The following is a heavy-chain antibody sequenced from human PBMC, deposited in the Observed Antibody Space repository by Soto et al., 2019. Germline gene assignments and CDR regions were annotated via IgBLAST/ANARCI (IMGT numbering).Heavy chain of an antibody. CDR2: ISYDGNNK. Sequence: QVQLVESGGGVVQPGRSLRLSCVASAFSFSSYAMLWVRQAPGKGLEWVAVISYDGNNKWYADSVKGRFTISRDKYEDTLYLQMTSLRAEDTAVYYCAKNYYGAGSYLMMDDYWGQGTLVTVSA. D-gene: IGHD3-10*01. V-gene: IGHV3-30*18. CDR1: AFSFSSYA. J-gene: IGHJ4*02. CDR3: AKNYYGAGSYLMMDDY.